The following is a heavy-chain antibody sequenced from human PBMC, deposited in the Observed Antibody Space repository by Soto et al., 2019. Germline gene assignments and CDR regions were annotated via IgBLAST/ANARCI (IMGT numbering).Heavy chain of an antibody. V-gene: IGHV1-8*01. Sequence: QVQLVQSGAEVKKPGASVKVSCKASGYTFTSYDINWVRQATGQGLEWMGWMNPNSGNTGYAQKFQGRVTMTRNTSIITAYMELSSLRSVDTAVYYCARVGRGYHSYGMDVWGQGTTVTVSS. CDR3: ARVGRGYHSYGMDV. CDR1: GYTFTSYD. J-gene: IGHJ6*02. D-gene: IGHD3-10*01. CDR2: MNPNSGNT.